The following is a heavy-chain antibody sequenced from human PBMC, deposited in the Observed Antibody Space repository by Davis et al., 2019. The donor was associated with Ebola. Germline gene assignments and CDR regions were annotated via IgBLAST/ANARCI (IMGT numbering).Heavy chain of an antibody. CDR2: ISWNSGSI. D-gene: IGHD6-6*01. J-gene: IGHJ4*02. V-gene: IGHV3-9*01. CDR3: ARSRAPGGPSDY. CDR1: GFTFDDYA. Sequence: SLKISCAASGFTFDDYAMHWVRQALGKGLEWVSGISWNSGSIGYADSVKGRFTISRDNTKNSLYLQMNSLRAEDSAVYFCARSRAPGGPSDYWGQGTLVTVSS.